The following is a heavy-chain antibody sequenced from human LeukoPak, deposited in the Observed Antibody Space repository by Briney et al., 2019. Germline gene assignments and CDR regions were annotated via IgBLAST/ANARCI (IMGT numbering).Heavy chain of an antibody. CDR3: ARGDYYDGGGRNWFDP. CDR2: IHTSGTT. D-gene: IGHD3-16*01. V-gene: IGHV4-4*07. J-gene: IGHJ5*02. CDR1: GGSMSDYY. Sequence: PSETLSLTCTVSGGSMSDYYWSFIRQPAGKGLEWIGRIHTSGTTYFNPSLKSRITMSVDTSKNQFSLRLSSVTAADTAVYFCARGDYYDGGGRNWFDPWGQGTLVTVSS.